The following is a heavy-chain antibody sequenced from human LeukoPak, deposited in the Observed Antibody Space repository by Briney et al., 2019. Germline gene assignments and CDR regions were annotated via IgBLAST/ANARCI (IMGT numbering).Heavy chain of an antibody. V-gene: IGHV3-48*02. Sequence: GGSLRLSCAASGFTFSSYSMNWVRQAPGKGLEWVSYISSSSSTIYYADSVKGRFTISRDNAKNSLYLQMNSLRDEDTAVYYCASELDYGDYGVPFDYWGQGTLVTGSS. CDR1: GFTFSSYS. D-gene: IGHD4-17*01. CDR3: ASELDYGDYGVPFDY. J-gene: IGHJ4*02. CDR2: ISSSSSTI.